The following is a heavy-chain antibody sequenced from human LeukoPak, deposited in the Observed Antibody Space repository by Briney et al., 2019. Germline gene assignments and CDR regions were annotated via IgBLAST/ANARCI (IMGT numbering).Heavy chain of an antibody. V-gene: IGHV3-74*01. CDR3: ARTPDWYFDL. CDR1: GFTFSTYW. CDR2: INSDGSST. Sequence: SLSRSCAASGFTFSTYWMHWVRQVPGKGLVWVSRINSDGSSTSYADSVRGRFTISRDNAKNTLYLQMNSLRAEDTAVYYCARTPDWYFDLWGRGTLVTVSS. J-gene: IGHJ2*01.